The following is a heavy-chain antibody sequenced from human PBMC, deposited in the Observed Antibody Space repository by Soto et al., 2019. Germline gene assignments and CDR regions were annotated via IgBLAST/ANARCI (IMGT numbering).Heavy chain of an antibody. CDR2: ISTSPGAI. CDR1: GFTFSSYE. CDR3: ARERYDSGRPLAY. V-gene: IGHV3-48*03. J-gene: IGHJ4*02. Sequence: EVQLVESGGGLVQPGGSLRLSCVASGFTFSSYELNWVRQAPGKGLEWVSYISTSPGAIYYADSVKGRFTISRDNAKNSLYLQMNSLRAEDTAVYYCARERYDSGRPLAYWGQGTLVTVSS. D-gene: IGHD3-10*01.